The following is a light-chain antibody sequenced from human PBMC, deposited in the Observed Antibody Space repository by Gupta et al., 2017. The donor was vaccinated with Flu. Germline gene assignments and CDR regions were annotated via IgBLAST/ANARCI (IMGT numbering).Light chain of an antibody. V-gene: IGLV2-14*01. CDR1: SSDVGGYNY. CDR3: SSYTSSNTHV. Sequence: QSALTQPASVSGSPGQSLTLSCTGTSSDVGGYNYVSWYQQHPGKAPKLMIYEVSNRPSGVSNRFSGSKSDNTASLTISGLQAEDEADYYCSSYTSSNTHVFGTGTKVTVL. J-gene: IGLJ1*01. CDR2: EVS.